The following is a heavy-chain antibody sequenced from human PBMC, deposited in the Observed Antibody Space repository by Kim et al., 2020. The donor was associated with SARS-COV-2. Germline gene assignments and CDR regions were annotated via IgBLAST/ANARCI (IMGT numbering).Heavy chain of an antibody. Sequence: STYYTPSLKSRVTISVDTSKNQCSLRLSSVTAADTAVYYGARSEQWLVLWWGQGTLVTVSS. CDR2: ST. D-gene: IGHD6-19*01. V-gene: IGHV4-39*07. CDR3: ARSEQWLVLW. J-gene: IGHJ4*02.